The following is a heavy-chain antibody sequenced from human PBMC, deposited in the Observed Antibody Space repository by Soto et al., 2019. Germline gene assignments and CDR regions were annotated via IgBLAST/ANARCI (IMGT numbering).Heavy chain of an antibody. J-gene: IGHJ4*02. D-gene: IGHD3-3*01. CDR2: ISGSGRIT. V-gene: IGHV3-23*01. CDR1: GFIFSSYA. CDR3: AKDPYSDVWSGYFPYFDY. Sequence: GGSLRLSCAASGFIFSSYAMHWVRQAPGKGLEWVSSISGSGRITDYADFVKGRFTISRDSSKDALYLEMNSLRADDTAVYFCAKDPYSDVWSGYFPYFDYWAQGILVTVS.